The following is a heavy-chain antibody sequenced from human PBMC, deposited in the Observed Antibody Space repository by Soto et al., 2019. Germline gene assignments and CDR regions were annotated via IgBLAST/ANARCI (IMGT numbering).Heavy chain of an antibody. CDR3: ARDDGPTTPRIRGLDY. D-gene: IGHD3-10*01. CDR2: ISYDGSNK. J-gene: IGHJ4*02. V-gene: IGHV3-30-3*01. CDR1: GFTFSSYA. Sequence: GGSLRLSCAASGFTFSSYAMHWVRQAPGKGLEWVAVISYDGSNKYYADSVKGRFTISRDNSKNTLYLQMNSLRAEDTAVYYCARDDGPTTPRIRGLDYWGQGTLVTVSS.